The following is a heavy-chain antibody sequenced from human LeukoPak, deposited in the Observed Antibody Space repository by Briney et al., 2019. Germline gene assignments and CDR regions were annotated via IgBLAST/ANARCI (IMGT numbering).Heavy chain of an antibody. CDR2: ISSSSSYI. CDR1: GFTFSSYS. Sequence: GGSLRLSCAASGFTFSSYSMNWVRQAPGKGLEWVSSISSSSSYIYYADSVKGRFTISRDNAKNSLYLQMNSLRAEDTAVYYCARENIVVVPAAMYYYYYGMDVWGQGTTVTVSS. CDR3: ARENIVVVPAAMYYYYYGMDV. J-gene: IGHJ6*02. V-gene: IGHV3-21*01. D-gene: IGHD2-2*01.